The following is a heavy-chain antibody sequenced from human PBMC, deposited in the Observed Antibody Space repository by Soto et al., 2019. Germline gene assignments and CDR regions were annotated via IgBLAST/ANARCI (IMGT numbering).Heavy chain of an antibody. D-gene: IGHD2-15*01. CDR1: GGTFSSYA. Sequence: QVQLVQSGAEVKKPGSSVKVSCKASGGTFSSYAISWVRQAPGQGLEWMGGIIPIFGTANYAQKFQGRVTIIADEYTSTAYMELSSLRSEDTDVYYCARESRYCSGGSCYFLPGIDYWGQGTLVTVSS. J-gene: IGHJ4*02. V-gene: IGHV1-69*12. CDR2: IIPIFGTA. CDR3: ARESRYCSGGSCYFLPGIDY.